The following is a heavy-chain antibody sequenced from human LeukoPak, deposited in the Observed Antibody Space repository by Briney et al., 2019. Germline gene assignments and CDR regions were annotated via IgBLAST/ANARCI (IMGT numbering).Heavy chain of an antibody. Sequence: GGSLRLSCAASGFAFDDYAMHWVRQAPGKGLEWVSGISWNSGSIGYADSVKGRFTISRDNAKNSLYLQMNSLRAEDTALYYCARDRGYYYTSGSYTDYWRQGTLVTVSS. J-gene: IGHJ4*02. D-gene: IGHD3-10*01. CDR1: GFAFDDYA. CDR2: ISWNSGSI. V-gene: IGHV3-9*01. CDR3: ARDRGYYYTSGSYTDY.